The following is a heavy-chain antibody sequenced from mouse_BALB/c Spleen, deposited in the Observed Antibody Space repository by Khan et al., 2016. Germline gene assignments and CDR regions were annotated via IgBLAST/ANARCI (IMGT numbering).Heavy chain of an antibody. D-gene: IGHD2-1*01. V-gene: IGHV1-15*01. J-gene: IGHJ2*01. Sequence: QVQLKQSGAELVRPGASVTLSCKASGYTFSDYEMHWVKQTPVHGLEWIGAVDPETGGTAYNQKFKGQATLTAGRSSSTAYMELRSLTSADSAVYYCTRKGLFYGNYDFDYWGQGTTLTVST. CDR1: GYTFSDYE. CDR2: VDPETGGT. CDR3: TRKGLFYGNYDFDY.